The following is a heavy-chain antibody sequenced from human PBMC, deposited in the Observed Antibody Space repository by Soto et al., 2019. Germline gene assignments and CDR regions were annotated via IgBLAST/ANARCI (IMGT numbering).Heavy chain of an antibody. CDR2: INPNSGGT. CDR1: GYTFTGYY. Sequence: GASVKVSCKASGYTFTGYYMHWVRQAPGQGLEWMGWINPNSGGTNYAQKFQGWVTMTRDTSISTAYMELSRLRSDDTAVYYCARAGQTIVTTHYYYGMDVWGQGTTVTVSS. CDR3: ARAGQTIVTTHYYYGMDV. V-gene: IGHV1-2*04. J-gene: IGHJ6*02. D-gene: IGHD4-4*01.